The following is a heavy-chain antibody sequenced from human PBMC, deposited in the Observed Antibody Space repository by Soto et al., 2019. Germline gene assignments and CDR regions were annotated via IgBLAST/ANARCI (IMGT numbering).Heavy chain of an antibody. V-gene: IGHV1-69*06. CDR3: ASLGTFFGVVITPNSLNTPFSYYYGMDV. CDR2: IIPIFGTA. Sequence: ASVKVSCKASGGTFSSYAISWVRQAPGQGLEWMGGIIPIFGTANYAQKFQGRVTITADKSTSTAYMELSSLRSEDTAVYYCASLGTFFGVVITPNSLNTPFSYYYGMDVWGKGTTVTVSS. CDR1: GGTFSSYA. D-gene: IGHD3-3*01. J-gene: IGHJ6*04.